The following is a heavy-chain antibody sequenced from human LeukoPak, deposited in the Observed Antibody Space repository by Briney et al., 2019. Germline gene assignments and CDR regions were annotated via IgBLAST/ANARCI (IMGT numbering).Heavy chain of an antibody. V-gene: IGHV3-11*01. Sequence: TPGGSLRRYCAASGFTFSDYYMSWIRQAPGKGLEWVSYISSSGSTIYYADSVKGRFTISRDNAKNSLYLQMNSLRAEDTAVYYCARRGGYSSGYYSHAFDIWGQGTMVTVSS. CDR3: ARRGGYSSGYYSHAFDI. J-gene: IGHJ3*02. CDR1: GFTFSDYY. CDR2: ISSSGSTI. D-gene: IGHD3-22*01.